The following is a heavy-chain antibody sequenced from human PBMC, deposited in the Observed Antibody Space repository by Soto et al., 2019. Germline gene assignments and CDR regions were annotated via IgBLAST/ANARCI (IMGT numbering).Heavy chain of an antibody. CDR1: GYTFTSYG. V-gene: IGHV1-18*01. Sequence: QVQLVQSGAEVKKPGASVKVSCKASGYTFTSYGISWVRQAPGQGLEWMGWISAYNGNTNYAQKLQGRVTMTTDTSTSTAYMERRSLRSDDTAVYYCARDADLLWFGELTIDYWGQGTLVTVSS. CDR2: ISAYNGNT. J-gene: IGHJ4*02. D-gene: IGHD3-10*01. CDR3: ARDADLLWFGELTIDY.